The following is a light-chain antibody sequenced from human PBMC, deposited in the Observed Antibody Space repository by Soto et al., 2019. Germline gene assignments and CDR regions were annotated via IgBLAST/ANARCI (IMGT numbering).Light chain of an antibody. V-gene: IGLV1-44*01. CDR1: SSNIGSNA. J-gene: IGLJ2*01. CDR2: NNN. Sequence: QSVLTQPPSASGTPGKRVTISCSGSSSNIGSNAVNWFQQLPGTAPKLLIYNNNQRPSGVPDRFSGSKSGTSASLAISGLQSEDEGDYYCAAWDDSLNGHVVFGGGTKLTVL. CDR3: AAWDDSLNGHVV.